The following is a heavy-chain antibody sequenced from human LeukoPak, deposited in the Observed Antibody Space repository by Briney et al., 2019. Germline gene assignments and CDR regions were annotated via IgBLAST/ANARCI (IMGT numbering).Heavy chain of an antibody. V-gene: IGHV3-33*01. D-gene: IGHD3-22*01. CDR1: GFTFSSYG. CDR2: IWYDGSNK. J-gene: IGHJ4*02. CDR3: ARDILEGSGYSDY. Sequence: GGPLRLSCAASGFTFSSYGMHWVRQAPGKGLEGVAVIWYDGSNKYYADSVKGRFTISRDNSKNTLYLQMNRLRDEDTAVYYCARDILEGSGYSDYWGQGTLVTVSS.